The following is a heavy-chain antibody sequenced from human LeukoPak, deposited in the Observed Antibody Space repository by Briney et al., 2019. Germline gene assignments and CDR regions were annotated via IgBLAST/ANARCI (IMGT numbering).Heavy chain of an antibody. CDR3: ARYMTHYFDAFDI. Sequence: SETLSLTCTVSGGSISSGGYYWSWIRQPPGKGLEWIGYIYHSGSTYYNPSLKSRVTISVDRSKNQSSLKLSSVTAADTAVYYCARYMTHYFDAFDIWGQGTMVTVSS. CDR2: IYHSGST. J-gene: IGHJ3*02. CDR1: GGSISSGGYY. V-gene: IGHV4-30-2*01. D-gene: IGHD3-10*01.